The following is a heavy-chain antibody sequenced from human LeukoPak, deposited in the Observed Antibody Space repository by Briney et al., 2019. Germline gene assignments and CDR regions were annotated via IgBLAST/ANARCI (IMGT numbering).Heavy chain of an antibody. CDR2: ISYDGSNK. CDR1: GFTFSIYA. J-gene: IGHJ4*02. CDR3: ARETVGLDY. Sequence: PGGSLRLSCAASGFTFSIYAMHWVRQAPSKGLEWVAVISYDGSNKYYADSVKGRFTISRDNSKNSLYLQINSLRDEDTAVYYCARETVGLDYWGQGTLVTVSS. D-gene: IGHD4-17*01. V-gene: IGHV3-30-3*01.